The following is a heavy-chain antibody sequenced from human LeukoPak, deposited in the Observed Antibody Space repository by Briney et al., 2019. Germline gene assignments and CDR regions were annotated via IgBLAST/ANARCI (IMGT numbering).Heavy chain of an antibody. CDR3: AKGLQFLKFDY. V-gene: IGHV3-74*01. D-gene: IGHD2/OR15-2a*01. CDR1: GFTFSTYW. J-gene: IGHJ4*02. CDR2: INSDGSST. Sequence: GGSLRLSCAASGFTFSTYWMHWVRQAPGKGLVWVSCINSDGSSTTYADSVKGRFTISRDNAKNTLYLQMNSLRAEDTAVYYCAKGLQFLKFDYWGQGTLVTVSS.